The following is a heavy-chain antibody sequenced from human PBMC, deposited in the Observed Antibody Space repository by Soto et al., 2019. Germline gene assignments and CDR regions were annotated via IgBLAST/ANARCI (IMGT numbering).Heavy chain of an antibody. CDR1: GYTFTSYG. CDR3: ARDRVPKSSGYFPFDY. Sequence: QVQLVQSGAEVKKPGASVKVSCKASGYTFTSYGINWVRQAPGQGPEWMGWISAFNGKTNYAQNVQGRVTMTTDTSPNTAYMELRSPRSDDTAVYYCARDRVPKSSGYFPFDYWGQGTLVTVSS. CDR2: ISAFNGKT. J-gene: IGHJ4*02. V-gene: IGHV1-18*01. D-gene: IGHD3-22*01.